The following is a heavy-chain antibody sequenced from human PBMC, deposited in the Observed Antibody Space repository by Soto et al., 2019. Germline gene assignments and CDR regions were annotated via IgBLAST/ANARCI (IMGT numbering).Heavy chain of an antibody. CDR1: GGSFSGYY. CDR3: ARVSNDFWSEGV. Sequence: SETLSLTCAVYGGSFSGYYWSWIRQPPGKGLEWIGEINHSGSTNYNPSLKSRVTISVDTSKNQFSLKLSSVTAADTAVYYCARVSNDFWSEGVWGQGTTVTVSS. CDR2: INHSGST. D-gene: IGHD3-3*01. J-gene: IGHJ6*02. V-gene: IGHV4-34*01.